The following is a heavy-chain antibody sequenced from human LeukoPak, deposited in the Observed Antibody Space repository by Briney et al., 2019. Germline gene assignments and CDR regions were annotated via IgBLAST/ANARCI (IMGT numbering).Heavy chain of an antibody. CDR1: GGSISNSY. V-gene: IGHV4-59*08. Sequence: SETLSLTCTVSGGSISNSYWSWIRQTPGKGLEWIGYIYYSGDTNYNPSLTSRVTISLDTSKNQFSLKLSSVTAADTAVYYCARRRGDFWSDFYAFDYWGQGTLVSISP. D-gene: IGHD3-3*01. J-gene: IGHJ4*02. CDR2: IYYSGDT. CDR3: ARRRGDFWSDFYAFDY.